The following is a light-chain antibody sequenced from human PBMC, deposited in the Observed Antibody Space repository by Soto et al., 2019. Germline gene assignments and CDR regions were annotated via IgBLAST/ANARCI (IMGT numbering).Light chain of an antibody. Sequence: EIVLTQSPATLSLSPGERTTLSCRASQSVSSYLAWYQQKPGQTPRLLIYDASTRATGIPDRFSGSGPGTDFTLTISSLAPEDFAVYYCQQRSNWPPWTLGQGTKVEIK. V-gene: IGKV3-11*01. J-gene: IGKJ1*01. CDR2: DAS. CDR3: QQRSNWPPWT. CDR1: QSVSSY.